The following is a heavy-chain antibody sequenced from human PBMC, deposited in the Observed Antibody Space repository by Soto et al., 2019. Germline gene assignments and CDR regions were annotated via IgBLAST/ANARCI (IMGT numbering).Heavy chain of an antibody. Sequence: EVRLVESGGGLVQPGRSLRLSCAASGFTFDDYAMHWVRQAPGKGLEWVSGISWNSGSIGYADSVKGRFTISRDNAKNSLYLQMNSLRAEDTALYYCAKNSGYYDSSGYYFDYWGQGTLVTVSS. J-gene: IGHJ4*02. D-gene: IGHD3-22*01. CDR1: GFTFDDYA. CDR2: ISWNSGSI. CDR3: AKNSGYYDSSGYYFDY. V-gene: IGHV3-9*01.